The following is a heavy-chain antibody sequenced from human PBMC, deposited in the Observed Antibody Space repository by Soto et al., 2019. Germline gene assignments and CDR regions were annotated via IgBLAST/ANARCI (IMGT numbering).Heavy chain of an antibody. J-gene: IGHJ6*02. CDR3: ARDEAVPAAIFHYGMDV. CDR1: GYTFTRYY. D-gene: IGHD2-2*02. V-gene: IGHV1-46*01. Sequence: ASVKVSCKASGYTFTRYYIHWVRQAPGQGLEWMGIINPSGGRTSYSQKFQGRVTMTRDMSTSTVYMELGSLKSEDTAGYYCARDEAVPAAIFHYGMDVWGQGTTVTVSS. CDR2: INPSGGRT.